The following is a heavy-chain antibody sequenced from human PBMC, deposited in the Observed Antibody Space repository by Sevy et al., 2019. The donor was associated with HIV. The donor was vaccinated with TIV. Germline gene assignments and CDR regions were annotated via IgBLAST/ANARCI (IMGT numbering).Heavy chain of an antibody. CDR3: AKNPYDNNAFDI. D-gene: IGHD3-22*01. V-gene: IGHV3-30*02. CDR1: GFPFSSYA. CDR2: IQSDGGNQ. Sequence: GGSLRLSCTASGFPFSSYAIHWIRQAPGKGLEWVAYIQSDGGNQSYGDSVKGRLTISRDNSKNTVYLQMNSLRVEDMAVYYCAKNPYDNNAFDIWGQGTMVTVSS. J-gene: IGHJ3*02.